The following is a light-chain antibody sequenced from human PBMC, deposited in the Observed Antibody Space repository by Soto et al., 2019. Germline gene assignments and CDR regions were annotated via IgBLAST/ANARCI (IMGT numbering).Light chain of an antibody. J-gene: IGKJ1*01. CDR3: LQHNSYPLT. V-gene: IGKV1-17*01. CDR2: AAS. CDR1: QGIRDA. Sequence: DIQMTQSPSSLSASVGDRVTITCRASQGIRDALGWYKQKPGKAPKRLIYAASSLQSGVPSRFSGSGSGTEFTLTISSLQPEDFATYYCLQHNSYPLTFGQGTKVEIK.